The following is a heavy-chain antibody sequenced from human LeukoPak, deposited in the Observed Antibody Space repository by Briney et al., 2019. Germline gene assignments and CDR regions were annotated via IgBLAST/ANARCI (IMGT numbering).Heavy chain of an antibody. CDR2: IWYDGSNK. J-gene: IGHJ4*02. D-gene: IGHD3-22*01. CDR1: GLTFSSYG. Sequence: GGSLRLSCAASGLTFSSYGMHWVRQAPGKGLEWVAVIWYDGSNKYYADSVKGRFTISRDNSKNTLYLQMNSLRAEDTAVYYCARDPDGSGRLSLVFDYWGQGTLVTVSS. V-gene: IGHV3-33*01. CDR3: ARDPDGSGRLSLVFDY.